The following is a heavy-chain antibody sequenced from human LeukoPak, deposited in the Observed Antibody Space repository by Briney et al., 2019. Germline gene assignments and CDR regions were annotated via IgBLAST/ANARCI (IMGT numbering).Heavy chain of an antibody. CDR2: IKQDGSEK. Sequence: GGSLRLSCAASGFTFSSYWMSWVRQAPGKGLEWVANIKQDGSEKYYVDSVKGRFTISRDNAKNSLYLQMNSLRAEDTAVYYCARTLSRILTGYYQPSYYFDYWGQGTLVTVSS. CDR1: GFTFSSYW. V-gene: IGHV3-7*01. CDR3: ARTLSRILTGYYQPSYYFDY. D-gene: IGHD3-9*01. J-gene: IGHJ4*02.